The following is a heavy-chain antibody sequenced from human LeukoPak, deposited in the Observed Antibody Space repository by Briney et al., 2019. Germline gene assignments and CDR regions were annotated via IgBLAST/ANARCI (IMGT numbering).Heavy chain of an antibody. D-gene: IGHD3-10*01. CDR3: ARDLGPYYYGSGSYYNEIVFDY. J-gene: IGHJ4*02. Sequence: GALRLSCAASGFTFSSYVMHWVRQAPGKGLEWIGSIYYSGSTYYNPSLKSRVTITVDTSKNQFSLKLSSVTAADTAVYYCARDLGPYYYGSGSYYNEIVFDYWGQGTLVTVSS. CDR1: GFTFSSYV. V-gene: IGHV4-39*07. CDR2: IYYSGST.